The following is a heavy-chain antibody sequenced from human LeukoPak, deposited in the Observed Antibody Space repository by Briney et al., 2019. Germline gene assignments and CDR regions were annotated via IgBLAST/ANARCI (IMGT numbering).Heavy chain of an antibody. CDR1: GGSISSYY. Sequence: SETLSLTCTVSGGSISSYYWSWIRQPPGKGLEWIGYIYYSGSTKYNPSLKSRVTISVDTSKNQFSLKLSSVTAADTAVYYCARVGRKTTIFGVVANSYYFDYWGQGTLVTVSS. J-gene: IGHJ4*02. D-gene: IGHD3-3*01. CDR3: ARVGRKTTIFGVVANSYYFDY. CDR2: IYYSGST. V-gene: IGHV4-59*01.